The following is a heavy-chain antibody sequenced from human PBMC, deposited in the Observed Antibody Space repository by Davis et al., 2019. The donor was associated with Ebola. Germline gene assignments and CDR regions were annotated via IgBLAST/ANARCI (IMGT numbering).Heavy chain of an antibody. Sequence: GESLKISCAASGFTFSSYGMHWVRQAPGKGLEWVANIKQDGSEKYYVDSVKGRFTISRDNAKNSLYLQMNSLRAEDTAVYYCARDQLLYDGMDVWGQGATVTVSS. CDR2: IKQDGSEK. CDR1: GFTFSSYG. CDR3: ARDQLLYDGMDV. V-gene: IGHV3-7*01. D-gene: IGHD2-21*01. J-gene: IGHJ6*02.